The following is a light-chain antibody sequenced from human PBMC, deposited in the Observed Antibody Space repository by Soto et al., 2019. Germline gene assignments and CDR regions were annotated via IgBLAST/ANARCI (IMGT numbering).Light chain of an antibody. Sequence: QSVLTQPASVSGSPGQSITISCAGTSSDVGGYKYVSWYQQNPGKAPKLIIYEVSSRPSGVSTRFSGSKSGNTASLTISGFQAEDDADYYCSSYTSASTLYVFGSGTKVTVL. CDR2: EVS. J-gene: IGLJ1*01. V-gene: IGLV2-14*01. CDR3: SSYTSASTLYV. CDR1: SSDVGGYKY.